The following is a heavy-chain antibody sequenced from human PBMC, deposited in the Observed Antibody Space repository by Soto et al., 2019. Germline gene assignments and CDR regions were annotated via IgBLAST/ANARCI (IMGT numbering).Heavy chain of an antibody. CDR2: FDPEDGET. CDR1: GYTLTELS. CDR3: ARVDWNYIAYYYGMDV. D-gene: IGHD1-7*01. Sequence: ASVKVSCKVSGYTLTELSMHWVRQAPGKGLEWMGGFDPEDGETIYAQKFQGRVTMTRNTSISTAYMELSSLRSEDTAVYYCARVDWNYIAYYYGMDVWGQGTTVTVSS. J-gene: IGHJ6*02. V-gene: IGHV1-24*01.